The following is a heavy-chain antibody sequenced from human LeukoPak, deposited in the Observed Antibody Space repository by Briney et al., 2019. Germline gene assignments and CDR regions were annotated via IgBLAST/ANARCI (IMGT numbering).Heavy chain of an antibody. V-gene: IGHV3-7*03. D-gene: IGHD1-1*01. J-gene: IGHJ3*02. CDR3: ARDFGGGYNWNDVRAFDI. Sequence: GGSLRLSCAASGFTFSSHWISWVRQAPGKGLEWVANIKQDGSARSCVHSVKGRFTISRDNAKNELYLQMNSLRAEDAAVYYSARDFGGGYNWNDVRAFDIWCQGTMVIVSA. CDR1: GFTFSSHW. CDR2: IKQDGSAR.